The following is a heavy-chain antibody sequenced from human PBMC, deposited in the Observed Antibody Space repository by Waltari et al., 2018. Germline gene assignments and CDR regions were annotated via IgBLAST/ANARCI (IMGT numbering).Heavy chain of an antibody. Sequence: EVQLVESGGALVQPGGALRLPCAVSGFPVRANYVTWVRQVPGKGLEWLSVIYAGGTTFYADSVKDRFIVSRDNPKNTVYLQMNTLRPDDTAIYYCARADSSGWYGFDYWGQGTLVTVSS. V-gene: IGHV3-66*01. D-gene: IGHD6-19*01. CDR3: ARADSSGWYGFDY. CDR2: IYAGGTT. J-gene: IGHJ4*02. CDR1: GFPVRANY.